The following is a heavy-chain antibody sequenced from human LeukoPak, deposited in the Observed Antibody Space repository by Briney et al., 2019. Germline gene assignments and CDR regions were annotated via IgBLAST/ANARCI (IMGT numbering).Heavy chain of an antibody. CDR3: ARLTFGNDAFDI. D-gene: IGHD3-16*01. Sequence: SETLSLTCTVSGGSISSGSYYWGWIRQPPGKGLEWIGNIFYSGSTYYSPSLKSRVTISLDTSRNQFSLKLNSVTAADTAVYYCARLTFGNDAFDIWGQGTMVTVSS. V-gene: IGHV4-39*07. CDR1: GGSISSGSYY. J-gene: IGHJ3*02. CDR2: IFYSGST.